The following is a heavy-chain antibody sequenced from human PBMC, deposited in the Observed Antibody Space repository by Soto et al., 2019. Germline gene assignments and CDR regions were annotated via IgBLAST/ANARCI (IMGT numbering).Heavy chain of an antibody. Sequence: EVQLVESGGGLVQPGGSLRLSCAASGFTFSSYWMHWVRQAPGKGLEWVSRINGDGSSTSYADSVKGRFTISRDNAKNTLYLQMNSLRAEDTAVYYCVRPQRVRGGFYYWGQVALVSLSS. CDR1: GFTFSSYW. CDR2: INGDGSST. V-gene: IGHV3-74*01. CDR3: VRPQRVRGGFYY. D-gene: IGHD6-6*01. J-gene: IGHJ4*02.